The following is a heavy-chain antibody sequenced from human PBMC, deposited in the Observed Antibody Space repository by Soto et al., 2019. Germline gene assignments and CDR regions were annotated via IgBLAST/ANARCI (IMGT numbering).Heavy chain of an antibody. D-gene: IGHD2-8*02. V-gene: IGHV1-2*02. Sequence: HERLVQSGAEVKRPGASLKVSCKASGYSFTGYYIHWVRQAPGQGLEWMGWINPDSGATNYAQNFQGRVTLTSDTSIGTASMDLTSLTSDDTAVYYCARGDYGTGGYPFPYFDYWGQGTLVIVSS. J-gene: IGHJ4*02. CDR2: INPDSGAT. CDR3: ARGDYGTGGYPFPYFDY. CDR1: GYSFTGYY.